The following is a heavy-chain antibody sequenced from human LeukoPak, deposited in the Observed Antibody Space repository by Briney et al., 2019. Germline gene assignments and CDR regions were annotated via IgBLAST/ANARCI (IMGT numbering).Heavy chain of an antibody. D-gene: IGHD6-13*01. J-gene: IGHJ5*02. CDR1: GFTLDDYA. CDR2: ISWNSGRI. Sequence: GRSLRLSCAASGFTLDDYAMHWVRQVPGKGLEWVSGISWNSGRIGYADSVKGRFTISRDNDKNSLYLQMNSLRIEDTAFYYCARDIGSGDSSWLNWFDPWGQGTLVTVSS. V-gene: IGHV3-9*01. CDR3: ARDIGSGDSSWLNWFDP.